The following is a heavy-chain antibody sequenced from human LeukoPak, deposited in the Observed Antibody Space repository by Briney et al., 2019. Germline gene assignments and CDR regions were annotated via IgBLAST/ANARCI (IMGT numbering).Heavy chain of an antibody. J-gene: IGHJ6*02. Sequence: PGGSLRLSCAASGFIFSTYDMSWVRQAPGKGLDWVSSITTSSSYIYYADSVRGRFAISRDNAKSSLYLQMNSLRADDTALYYCARFQCSGGGCRIGYFNLGVWGQRTTVTVSS. CDR2: ITTSSSYI. CDR1: GFIFSTYD. V-gene: IGHV3-21*01. CDR3: ARFQCSGGGCRIGYFNLGV. D-gene: IGHD2-15*01.